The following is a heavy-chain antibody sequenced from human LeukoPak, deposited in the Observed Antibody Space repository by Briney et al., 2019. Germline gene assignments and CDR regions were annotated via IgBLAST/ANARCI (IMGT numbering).Heavy chain of an antibody. CDR2: INAGNGNT. Sequence: AAPVKVSCKASGYTFTSYAMHWVRQAPGQRLEWMGWINAGNGNTKYSQKFQGRVTITRDTSASTAYMELSSLRSEDTAVYYCARVGPLERPPAHYYYGMDVWGQGTTVTVSS. J-gene: IGHJ6*02. CDR3: ARVGPLERPPAHYYYGMDV. CDR1: GYTFTSYA. D-gene: IGHD1-1*01. V-gene: IGHV1-3*01.